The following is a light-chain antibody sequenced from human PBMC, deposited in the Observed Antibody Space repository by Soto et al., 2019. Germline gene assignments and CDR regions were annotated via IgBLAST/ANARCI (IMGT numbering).Light chain of an antibody. J-gene: IGKJ2*01. CDR3: MQGTHWPPYT. V-gene: IGKV2-30*02. Sequence: DVVMTQSPLSLPVTLGQPASISCRSSQSLVHSDGNTYLNWFQQRPGQSPRRLIYKVSNRDSGVPDRFSGSGSGADFTRKISRVEAEDVGHYYCMQGTHWPPYTFGQGTKLEIK. CDR2: KVS. CDR1: QSLVHSDGNTY.